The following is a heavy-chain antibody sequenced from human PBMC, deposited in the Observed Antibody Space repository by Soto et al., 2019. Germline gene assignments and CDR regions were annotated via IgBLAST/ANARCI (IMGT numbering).Heavy chain of an antibody. J-gene: IGHJ6*02. CDR2: INTDGLS. V-gene: IGHV4-4*07. D-gene: IGHD2-15*01. CDR3: ARVPVAVAATEDYYGLDV. CDR1: GVSITSYY. Sequence: QVQLEESGPGLVRPSETLSLTCSVSGVSITSYYWSWIRQSAGGGLECMGRINTDGLSTYSPSFRRRLTMSLDTSKNRVSLRLISVTAADTAVYFCARVPVAVAATEDYYGLDVWGQGTTVTVSS.